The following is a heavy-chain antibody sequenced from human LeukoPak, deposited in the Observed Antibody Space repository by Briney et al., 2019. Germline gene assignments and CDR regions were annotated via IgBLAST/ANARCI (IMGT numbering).Heavy chain of an antibody. Sequence: SETLSLTCTVSGGSISSYYWSWIRQPPGKGLEWIGYIYYSGSTNYSPSLKSRVTISVDTSKNQFSLKLSSVTAADTAVYYCARESGYGYNPLYYYYYYMDVWGKGTTVTVSS. D-gene: IGHD5-24*01. CDR2: IYYSGST. J-gene: IGHJ6*03. CDR3: ARESGYGYNPLYYYYYYMDV. V-gene: IGHV4-59*12. CDR1: GGSISSYY.